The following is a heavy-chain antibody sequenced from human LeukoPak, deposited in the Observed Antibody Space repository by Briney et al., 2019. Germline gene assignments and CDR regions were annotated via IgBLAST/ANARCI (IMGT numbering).Heavy chain of an antibody. CDR2: INPYNGMT. J-gene: IGHJ3*01. D-gene: IGHD1-1*01. CDR3: ARNEPAVSVVDAFDV. CDR1: GCIFNYHY. V-gene: IGHV1-2*02. Sequence: ASVRVSCKASGCIFNYHYIHWVRQAPGQGLTWMGWINPYNGMTKYEPRFQGRVTMTWDTYINTAYVDLTGCRSYDTAVYYYARNEPAVSVVDAFDVWGQGTVVTVSS.